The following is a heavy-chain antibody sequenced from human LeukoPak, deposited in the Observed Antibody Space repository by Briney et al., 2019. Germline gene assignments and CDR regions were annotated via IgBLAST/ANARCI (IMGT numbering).Heavy chain of an antibody. J-gene: IGHJ6*02. Sequence: GGSLRLSCAASGFIFSSYGMDWVRQAPGKGLEWVAVIRYDGSNKHYADSVKGRFTISRDNSKNTLYLQMNSLRAEDTAVYYCAKDRAYGSRWSIPYYYGMDVWGQGTTVIVSS. CDR1: GFIFSSYG. CDR2: IRYDGSNK. D-gene: IGHD6-13*01. V-gene: IGHV3-30*02. CDR3: AKDRAYGSRWSIPYYYGMDV.